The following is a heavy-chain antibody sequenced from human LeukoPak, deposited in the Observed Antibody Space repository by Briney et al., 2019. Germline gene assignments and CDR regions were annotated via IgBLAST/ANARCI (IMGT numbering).Heavy chain of an antibody. J-gene: IGHJ4*02. CDR2: ISGSGGYI. V-gene: IGHV3-23*01. CDR1: GFTFNSYT. CDR3: ENDLTPLSGNNPPYFDY. D-gene: IGHD1/OR15-1a*01. Sequence: GGSLRLSCAASGFTFNSYTMSWIRQSPGKGLEWVSSISGSGGYIYHADSVRGRFTISRDNARNSLYLQMNSLRAEEPAVYYCENDLTPLSGNNPPYFDYWGQGALVTVSS.